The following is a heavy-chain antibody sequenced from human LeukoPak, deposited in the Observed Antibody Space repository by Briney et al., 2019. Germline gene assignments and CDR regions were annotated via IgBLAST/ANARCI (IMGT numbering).Heavy chain of an antibody. CDR1: GYTFTNYF. CDR3: ARERYYYDSSGSAELAFDI. V-gene: IGHV1-46*01. D-gene: IGHD3-22*01. Sequence: ASVKVSCKASGYTFTNYFMYWVRQAPGQGLEWMGIINPSGGSTSYAQKFQGRVTMTRDTSTSTVYMELSSLRSEDTAVYYCARERYYYDSSGSAELAFDIWGQGTMVTVSS. J-gene: IGHJ3*02. CDR2: INPSGGST.